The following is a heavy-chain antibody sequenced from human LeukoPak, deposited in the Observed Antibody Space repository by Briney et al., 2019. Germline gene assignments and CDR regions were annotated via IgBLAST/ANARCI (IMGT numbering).Heavy chain of an antibody. V-gene: IGHV3-53*01. CDR3: AREAVTRNYFDY. J-gene: IGHJ4*02. CDR1: GFTVSSNY. CDR2: IYSGGST. Sequence: GGSLRLSLATSGFTVSSNYMTCVRQAPGKGLEWVSVIYSGGSTYYADSVKGRFTISRDNSKNTLFLQMNSLRAEDTAVYYCAREAVTRNYFDYWGQGTLVTVSS. D-gene: IGHD4-17*01.